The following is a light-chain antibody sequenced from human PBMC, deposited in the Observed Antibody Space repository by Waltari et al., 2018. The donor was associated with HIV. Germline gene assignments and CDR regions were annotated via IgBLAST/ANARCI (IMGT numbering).Light chain of an antibody. V-gene: IGLV1-44*01. CDR2: SKD. Sequence: QSVLTQPPSASGTPGQRVTISCSGSSSNIGRNTVNWYQQVPGTAPKLLIYSKDQRPSGVPDRFSGSKSGTSASLAISGLQSEDEADYYCAAWDDSLDGFVFGTGTKVTVL. CDR1: SSNIGRNT. CDR3: AAWDDSLDGFV. J-gene: IGLJ1*01.